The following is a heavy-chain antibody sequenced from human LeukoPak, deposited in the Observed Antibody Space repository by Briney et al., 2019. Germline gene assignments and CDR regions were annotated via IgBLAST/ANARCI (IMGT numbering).Heavy chain of an antibody. Sequence: GGSLRLFCAASGFTFSSYWMHWVRQAPGKGLVWVSRINSDGSSTSYADSVKGRFTISRDNAKNTLYLQMNSLRAEDTAVYYCARDPPYGDYAYYFDYWGQGTLVTVSS. J-gene: IGHJ4*02. V-gene: IGHV3-74*01. CDR2: INSDGSST. D-gene: IGHD4-17*01. CDR1: GFTFSSYW. CDR3: ARDPPYGDYAYYFDY.